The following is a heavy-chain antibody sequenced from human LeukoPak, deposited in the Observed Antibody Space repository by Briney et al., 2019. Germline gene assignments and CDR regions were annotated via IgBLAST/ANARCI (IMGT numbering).Heavy chain of an antibody. CDR3: AKGGWVAVAGMDY. CDR2: INTKTGNP. Sequence: ASVKVSCKASGYTFTGHAMNWVRQAPGQGLEWMGYINTKTGNPTYAQGFTGRFVFSLDTSVSTAYLQISSLKPEDTAVYYCAKGGWVAVAGMDYWGQGTLVTASS. J-gene: IGHJ4*02. V-gene: IGHV7-4-1*02. D-gene: IGHD6-19*01. CDR1: GYTFTGHA.